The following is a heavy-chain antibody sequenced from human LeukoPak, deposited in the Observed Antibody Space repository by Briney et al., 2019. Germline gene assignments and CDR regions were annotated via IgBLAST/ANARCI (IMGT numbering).Heavy chain of an antibody. Sequence: GPSLRPAWAAAGFTFSSDWMDSVRQAPGEGLVWVSRINSDGSSTSYADSVKGRFTISRDNAKNTLYLQKNSLRAEDTAVYYCARALPAALVGYFDYWGQGTLVTVSS. CDR1: GFTFSSDW. J-gene: IGHJ4*02. CDR2: INSDGSST. V-gene: IGHV3-74*01. D-gene: IGHD2-2*01. CDR3: ARALPAALVGYFDY.